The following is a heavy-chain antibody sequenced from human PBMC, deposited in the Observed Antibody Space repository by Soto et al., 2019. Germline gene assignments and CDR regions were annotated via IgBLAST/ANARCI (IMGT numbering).Heavy chain of an antibody. J-gene: IGHJ6*03. CDR1: GFSLSTSGMC. V-gene: IGHV2-70*11. Sequence: SGPTLVNPTQTLTLTCTFSGFSLSTSGMCVSWIRQPPGKALEWLARIDWDDDKYYSTSLKTRLTISKDTSKNQVVLTMTNMDLVDTAGYYCARMGGCSSSYYYYMDVWGKGPTVPVSS. D-gene: IGHD2-2*01. CDR3: ARMGGCSSSYYYYMDV. CDR2: IDWDDDK.